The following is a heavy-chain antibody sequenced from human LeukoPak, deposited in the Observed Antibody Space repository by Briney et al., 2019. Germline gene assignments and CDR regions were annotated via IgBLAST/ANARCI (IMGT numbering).Heavy chain of an antibody. D-gene: IGHD3-22*01. Sequence: SETLSLTCTVSGGSISSSGSFWDWIRQPPGTGLEWIGTVHYGGSTYYNPSLKSRVIIAVDTSKNQFSLRLTSVTAADTAVFYCARHASSSDSTASYYSFDYWGQGTLVTVSS. CDR3: ARHASSSDSTASYYSFDY. V-gene: IGHV4-39*01. CDR1: GGSISSSGSF. CDR2: VHYGGST. J-gene: IGHJ4*02.